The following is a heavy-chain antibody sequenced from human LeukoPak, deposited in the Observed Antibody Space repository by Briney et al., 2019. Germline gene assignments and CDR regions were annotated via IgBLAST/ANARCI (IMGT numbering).Heavy chain of an antibody. CDR1: GGSISSSSYY. CDR3: ARGGILWFGELGWFDP. D-gene: IGHD3-10*01. J-gene: IGHJ5*02. V-gene: IGHV4-39*07. Sequence: SETLSLTCTVSGGSISSSSYYWGWIRQPPGKGLEWIGSIYYSGSTYYNPSLKSRVTISVDTSKNQFSLKLSSVTAADTAVYYCARGGILWFGELGWFDPWGQGTLVTVSS. CDR2: IYYSGST.